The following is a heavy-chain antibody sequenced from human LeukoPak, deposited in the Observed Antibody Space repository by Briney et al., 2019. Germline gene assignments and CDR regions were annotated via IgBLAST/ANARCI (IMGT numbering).Heavy chain of an antibody. J-gene: IGHJ4*02. CDR1: GGSFSDYY. Sequence: SETLSLTCAVDGGSFSDYYWSWIRQPPGKGLEWIGEINHSGSTNYNPSLKSRVTISVDTSKNQFSLKLSSVTAADTAVYYCARGYCSSTSCPFDYWGQGTLVTVSS. D-gene: IGHD2-2*01. V-gene: IGHV4-34*01. CDR2: INHSGST. CDR3: ARGYCSSTSCPFDY.